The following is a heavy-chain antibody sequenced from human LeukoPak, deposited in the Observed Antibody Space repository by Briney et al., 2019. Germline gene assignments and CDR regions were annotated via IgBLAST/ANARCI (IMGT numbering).Heavy chain of an antibody. CDR1: GDSISSSTYY. V-gene: IGHV4-39*01. J-gene: IGHJ4*02. Sequence: PSETLSLTCTVSGDSISSSTYYWGWIRQPPGKPLEWIGTIFYSGSTYYNPSLKSRVTMSVDTSRNQFSLTLSSVTVADTAVYYCARSDKAAAGPFDYWGQGTLVTVSS. D-gene: IGHD6-13*01. CDR2: IFYSGST. CDR3: ARSDKAAAGPFDY.